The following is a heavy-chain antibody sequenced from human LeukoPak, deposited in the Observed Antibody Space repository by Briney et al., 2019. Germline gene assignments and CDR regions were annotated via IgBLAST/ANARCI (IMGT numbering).Heavy chain of an antibody. V-gene: IGHV1-18*01. D-gene: IGHD6-6*01. CDR1: GYTFTSYG. CDR3: ARDLVGYSSSSLYYYYGMDV. Sequence: ASVKVSCKASGYTFTSYGISWVRQAPGQGLEWMGWISAYNGNTNYAQKLQGRVTMTTDTSTSTAYMELRSLRSDDTAVYYCARDLVGYSSSSLYYYYGMDVWGQGTTVTVSS. CDR2: ISAYNGNT. J-gene: IGHJ6*02.